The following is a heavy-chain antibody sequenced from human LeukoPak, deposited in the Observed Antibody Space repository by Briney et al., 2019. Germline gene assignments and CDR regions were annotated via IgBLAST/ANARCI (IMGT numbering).Heavy chain of an antibody. CDR1: GFTVSSNY. D-gene: IGHD6-13*01. Sequence: GGSLRLSCAASGFTVSSNYMSWVRQARGKGLEWVSVIYSGGSTYYADSVKGRFTISRDNSKNTLYLQMNSLRAEDTAVYYCARDLPGIAAADNYWGQGTLVTVSS. J-gene: IGHJ4*02. CDR3: ARDLPGIAAADNY. V-gene: IGHV3-53*01. CDR2: IYSGGST.